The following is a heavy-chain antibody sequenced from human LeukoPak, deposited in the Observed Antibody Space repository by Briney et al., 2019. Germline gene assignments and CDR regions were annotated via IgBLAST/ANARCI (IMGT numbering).Heavy chain of an antibody. CDR2: ISSSGDYM. J-gene: IGHJ6*04. V-gene: IGHV3-21*01. CDR3: AELGITMIGGV. D-gene: IGHD3-10*02. Sequence: PGGSLRLSCAASGFTFRRSSMSWVRQAPGKGLEWVSSISSSGDYMYHADSLKGRFIVSRDNAKNSLYLQMNSLRAEDTAVYYCAELGITMIGGVWGKGTTVTISS. CDR1: GFTFRRSS.